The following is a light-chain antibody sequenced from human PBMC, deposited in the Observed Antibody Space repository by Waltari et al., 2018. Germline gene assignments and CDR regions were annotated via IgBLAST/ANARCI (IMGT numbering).Light chain of an antibody. Sequence: EIVMTQSPATLSLSPGERATLSCRASQSVSSNLAWYQQKPGQAPRLLIYGASTRATGIPARFSGSGSGIEFTLTISSLQSEDFAVYYCQQYNNWQTFGQGTKVEIK. J-gene: IGKJ1*01. V-gene: IGKV3-15*01. CDR1: QSVSSN. CDR2: GAS. CDR3: QQYNNWQT.